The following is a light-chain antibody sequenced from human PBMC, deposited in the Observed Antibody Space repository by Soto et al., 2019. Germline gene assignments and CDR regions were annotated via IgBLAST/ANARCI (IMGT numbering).Light chain of an antibody. Sequence: DIQMTQSPSSLPPSVGDRVTITCRASQGISNYLAWYQQKPGKVPKLLIFAASTLQSGVPSRFSGSGSGIDFTFTINNLQPEDIATYYCQQYVNLPLTFGQGTRLEIK. V-gene: IGKV1-27*01. CDR3: QQYVNLPLT. CDR2: AAS. CDR1: QGISNY. J-gene: IGKJ5*01.